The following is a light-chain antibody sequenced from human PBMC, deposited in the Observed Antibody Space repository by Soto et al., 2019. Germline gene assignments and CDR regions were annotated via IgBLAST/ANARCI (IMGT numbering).Light chain of an antibody. J-gene: IGKJ2*01. Sequence: IVMTQSPLSLPVTPGEPASISCRSIQSLLQTNGYHYLHWYLHKPVQSPQLLISLASHRDSGVTDRFSGSGSGTDFTVKISRVEAGDVVVYYCMQALPSPLRFGQWTELEIK. CDR1: QSLLQTNGYHY. V-gene: IGKV2-28*01. CDR2: LAS. CDR3: MQALPSPLR.